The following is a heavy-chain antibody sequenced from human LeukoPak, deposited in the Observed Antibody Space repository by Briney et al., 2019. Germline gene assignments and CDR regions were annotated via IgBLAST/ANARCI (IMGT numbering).Heavy chain of an antibody. CDR1: GYTFTGYY. V-gene: IGHV1-2*02. Sequence: ASVKVSCKASGYTFTGYYMHWVRQAPGQGLEWMGWINPNSGGTNYAQKFQGRVTMTRDTSISTAYMELSRLRSDDTAVYYCAREGTADMDTNWFDPWGQGALVTVSS. CDR3: AREGTADMDTNWFDP. CDR2: INPNSGGT. D-gene: IGHD2-2*01. J-gene: IGHJ5*02.